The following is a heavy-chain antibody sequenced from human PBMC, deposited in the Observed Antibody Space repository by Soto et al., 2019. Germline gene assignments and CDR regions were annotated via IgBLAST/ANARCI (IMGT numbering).Heavy chain of an antibody. CDR1: GYSFTTYW. CDR2: IDPSDSYI. D-gene: IGHD2-8*01. V-gene: IGHV5-10-1*01. Sequence: GESLKISGKGSGYSFTTYWISWVRQMPGKGLEWMGRIDPSDSYINYSPSFQGHVSISVDKSISTAYLQWSSLKASDTAMYYCARLMVPYYYYGLDVWGQGTTVTVYS. J-gene: IGHJ6*02. CDR3: ARLMVPYYYYGLDV.